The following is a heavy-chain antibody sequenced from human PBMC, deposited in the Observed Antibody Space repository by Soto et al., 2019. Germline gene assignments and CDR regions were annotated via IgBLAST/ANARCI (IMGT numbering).Heavy chain of an antibody. D-gene: IGHD3-16*01. Sequence: GGSLRLSCAASGFTFSSYGLHWVRQAPGKGLEWVSFISYDGIGKYNADSVKGRFTISRDNSKNTLYLQLTNLRAEDTAVYYCASLYYYSLTQYLDYWGQGTLVTVSS. J-gene: IGHJ4*02. CDR3: ASLYYYSLTQYLDY. CDR2: ISYDGIGK. V-gene: IGHV3-30-3*01. CDR1: GFTFSSYG.